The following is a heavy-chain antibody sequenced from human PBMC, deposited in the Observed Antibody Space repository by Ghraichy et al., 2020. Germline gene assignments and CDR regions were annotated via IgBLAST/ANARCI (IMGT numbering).Heavy chain of an antibody. Sequence: GSLRLSCAASEFILSNAWMNWVRQAPGKGLEWVARITTNGEGGATDYAESVTGRFSISRDDSRNTLYLQMNSLKTEDTAVYYCTTLSTHASYCTIFVFYCDYWGQGTPFTVSS. CDR1: EFILSNAW. J-gene: IGHJ4*02. CDR2: ITTNGEGGAT. CDR3: TTLSTHASYCTIFVFYCDY. D-gene: IGHD2-8*01. V-gene: IGHV3-15*01.